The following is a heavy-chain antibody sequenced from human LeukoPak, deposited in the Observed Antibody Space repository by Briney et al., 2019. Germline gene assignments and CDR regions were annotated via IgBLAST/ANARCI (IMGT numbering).Heavy chain of an antibody. V-gene: IGHV3-66*02. Sequence: PGGSLRLSCAASGFTVSSNYMNWVRQAPGKGLEWVSVIHSGDSTYYADSVKGRFTISRDNSKNTLYLQMNSLRAEDTAVYYCARELRERETYYGTFAYWGQGTLVTVSS. J-gene: IGHJ4*02. CDR3: ARELRERETYYGTFAY. CDR2: IHSGDST. CDR1: GFTVSSNY. D-gene: IGHD1-26*01.